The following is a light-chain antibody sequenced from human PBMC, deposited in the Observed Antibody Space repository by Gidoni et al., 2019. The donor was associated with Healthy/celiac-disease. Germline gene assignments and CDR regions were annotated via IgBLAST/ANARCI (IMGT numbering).Light chain of an antibody. J-gene: IGKJ4*01. CDR2: GAS. CDR1: QSVSSSY. CDR3: QQYGSSPLT. Sequence: EIVLTQSPGTLSLSPGERATLSCRASQSVSSSYLAWYQQRPGQAPRLLIYGASSRATGIPDRFSGSGSGTDFTLTISGLEHEDFAVYYCQQYGSSPLTFGGGTKVEIK. V-gene: IGKV3-20*01.